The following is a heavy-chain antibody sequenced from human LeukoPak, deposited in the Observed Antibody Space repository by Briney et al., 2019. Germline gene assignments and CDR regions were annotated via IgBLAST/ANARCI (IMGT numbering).Heavy chain of an antibody. CDR2: IYYTGST. CDR1: GVSVTSDHYY. V-gene: IGHV4-31*03. J-gene: IGHJ3*01. Sequence: PSETLSLTCTVSGVSVTSDHYYWVWVRQHPGQGLEWIVYIYYTGSTSYNPSLKSRLTISAYTSKNEFSLKLRSVNAPETALYSCMRPLNPVHDSFDVWGQGNMVSVSS. CDR3: MRPLNPVHDSFDV.